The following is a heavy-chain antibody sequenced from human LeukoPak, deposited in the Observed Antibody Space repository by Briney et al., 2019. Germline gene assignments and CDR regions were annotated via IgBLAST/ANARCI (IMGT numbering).Heavy chain of an antibody. J-gene: IGHJ3*02. CDR1: GLTFSSYS. CDR2: ISTSSSYI. CDR3: ARNYSYYDILTGYYTSGAFDI. Sequence: PGGSLRLSCAASGLTFSSYSMSWGRQAPGKGLEWVSSISTSSSYIYYADSVKGRFTISRDNAKNSLFLQMNSLRAEDTAVYYCARNYSYYDILTGYYTSGAFDIWGQGTMVTVSS. D-gene: IGHD3-9*01. V-gene: IGHV3-21*01.